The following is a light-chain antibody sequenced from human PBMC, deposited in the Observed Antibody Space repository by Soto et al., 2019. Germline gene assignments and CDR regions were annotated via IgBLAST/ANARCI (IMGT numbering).Light chain of an antibody. CDR2: DSS. J-gene: IGKJ4*01. V-gene: IGKV3-20*01. CDR3: QLYGSSPELT. Sequence: EIVLTQSPGTLSLSPGDRAALSCRTTQILNGGSLAWYQVKPGQAPRLLMYDSSIRAAGVPNRFSGSGSGNDFNLTISRLETEDFAVYYCQLYGSSPELTFGGGTKVEIK. CDR1: QILNGGS.